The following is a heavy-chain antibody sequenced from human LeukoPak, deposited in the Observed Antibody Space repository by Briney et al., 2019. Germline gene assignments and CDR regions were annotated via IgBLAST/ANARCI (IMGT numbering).Heavy chain of an antibody. D-gene: IGHD6-19*01. V-gene: IGHV3-23*01. CDR1: GFTFSTYA. CDR3: ARATGYSSGWYGENYFDY. J-gene: IGHJ4*02. Sequence: PGGSLRLSCAASGFTFSTYAMSWVRQAPGKGLEWVSAISGSGGSTYYADSVKGRFTISRDNSKNTLYLQMNSLRAEDTAVYYCARATGYSSGWYGENYFDYWGQGTLVTVSS. CDR2: ISGSGGST.